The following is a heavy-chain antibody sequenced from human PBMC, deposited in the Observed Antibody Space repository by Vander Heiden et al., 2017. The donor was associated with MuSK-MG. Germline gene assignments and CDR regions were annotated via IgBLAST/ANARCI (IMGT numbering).Heavy chain of an antibody. CDR3: ARDLSGLPIVGVVPDY. CDR1: GFTFTSYW. CDR2: IKEDGSEK. V-gene: IGHV3-7*01. D-gene: IGHD3-3*01. J-gene: IGHJ4*02. Sequence: EVQLVESGGGLVQPGGSLRLSCAASGFTFTSYWMTWVRQPPGKGLEWVANIKEDGSEKYYVDSLKGRFTISRDNAKNSLYLQMNSLRAEDTAVYYCARDLSGLPIVGVVPDYWGQGTLVTVSS.